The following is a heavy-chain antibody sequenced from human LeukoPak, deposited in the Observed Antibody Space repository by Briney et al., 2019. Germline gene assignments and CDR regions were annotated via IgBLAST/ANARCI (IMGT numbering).Heavy chain of an antibody. Sequence: SETLSLTCAVYGGPFSGYYWSWIRQPTGKGLEWIGEINHSGSTNYNPSLKSRVTISVDTSKNQFSLKLSSVTAADTAVYYCARGRIAAAGKRYYYYGMDVWGQGTTVTVSS. V-gene: IGHV4-34*01. CDR1: GGPFSGYY. CDR2: INHSGST. CDR3: ARGRIAAAGKRYYYYGMDV. D-gene: IGHD6-13*01. J-gene: IGHJ6*02.